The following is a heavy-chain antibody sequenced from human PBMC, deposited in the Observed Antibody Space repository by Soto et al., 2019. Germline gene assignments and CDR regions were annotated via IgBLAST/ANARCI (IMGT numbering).Heavy chain of an antibody. J-gene: IGHJ4*02. Sequence: QVQLVESGGGVVQPGRSLRLSCVASGFTFSTYGMHWVRQAPGKGLEWVALISYDGNFKYYADSVKGRFTISRDNSKNTLNLQMNSLRVEDTAVYFCAKDIVARGDYWGQGTLVTVFS. CDR2: ISYDGNFK. D-gene: IGHD5-12*01. V-gene: IGHV3-30*18. CDR3: AKDIVARGDY. CDR1: GFTFSTYG.